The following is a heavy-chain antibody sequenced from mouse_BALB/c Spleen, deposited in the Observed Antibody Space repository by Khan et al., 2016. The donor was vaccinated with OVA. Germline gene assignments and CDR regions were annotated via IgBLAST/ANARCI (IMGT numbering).Heavy chain of an antibody. CDR1: GYSFTSYY. J-gene: IGHJ3*01. CDR2: IAPFSGGT. CDR3: RGHGYVAEFTY. V-gene: IGHV1S135*01. Sequence: VQLKESGPELMKPWASVKISCTASGYSFTSYYIHWVMQSPGKSLEWIGYIAPFSGGTNYNQQFKGQATLTVDTSSNTSYIHLSNLTSEDSAVSYCRGHGYVAEFTYWGQGTLVTVSA. D-gene: IGHD2-2*01.